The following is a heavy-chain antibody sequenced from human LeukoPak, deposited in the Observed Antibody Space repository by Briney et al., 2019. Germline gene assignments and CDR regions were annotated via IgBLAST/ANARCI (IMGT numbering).Heavy chain of an antibody. CDR2: ISSRGTTT. J-gene: IGHJ4*02. Sequence: GGSLRLSCAASGFTFSSYEMNWVRQAPGKGLEWVSYISSRGTTTCYADSVKGRFIISRDNSKNTLYLQMNSLRAEDAAVYYCAKDYFDSSGKAIDYCGQGTLVTVSS. CDR1: GFTFSSYE. V-gene: IGHV3-48*03. CDR3: AKDYFDSSGKAIDY. D-gene: IGHD3-22*01.